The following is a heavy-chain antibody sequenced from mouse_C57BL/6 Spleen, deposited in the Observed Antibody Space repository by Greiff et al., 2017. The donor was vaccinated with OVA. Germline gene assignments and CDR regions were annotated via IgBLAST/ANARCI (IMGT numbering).Heavy chain of an antibody. CDR3: ARSYYSNYLSLLSMDY. Sequence: EVQLQQSGPELVKPGASVKMSCKASGYTFTDYNMHWVKQSHGKSLEWIGYINPNNGGTSYNQKFKGKATLTVNKSSSTAYMELRSLTSEDSAVYYCARSYYSNYLSLLSMDYWGQGTSVTVSS. CDR2: INPNNGGT. CDR1: GYTFTDYN. V-gene: IGHV1-22*01. D-gene: IGHD2-5*01. J-gene: IGHJ4*01.